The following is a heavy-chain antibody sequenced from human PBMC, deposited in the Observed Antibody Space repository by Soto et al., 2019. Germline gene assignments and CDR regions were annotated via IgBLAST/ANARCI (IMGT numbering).Heavy chain of an antibody. CDR3: AKGPWQPPHCFDP. V-gene: IGHV4-59*08. CDR2: IYYIGST. D-gene: IGHD6-13*01. Sequence: PSQTMCVTCSVADASSTGAYLNCIRQPPGKGLEWVGYIYYIGSTNCNPSLKSRVTMSLDTSNNQLSLDLRFVTAADTAVYYCAKGPWQPPHCFDPWGLGTLVTVSS. CDR1: DASSTGAY. J-gene: IGHJ5*02.